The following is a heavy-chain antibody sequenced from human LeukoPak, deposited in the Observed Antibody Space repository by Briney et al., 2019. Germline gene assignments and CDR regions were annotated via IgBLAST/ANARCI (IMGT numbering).Heavy chain of an antibody. D-gene: IGHD3-10*01. CDR3: ARVYSANGYGSGYYDY. V-gene: IGHV3-21*01. CDR2: ITSTSNHI. J-gene: IGHJ4*02. Sequence: PGGSLRLSCVASGXSFSTYDMNWVRQAPGKGLEWVSAITSTSNHINYADSVKGRFTISRDSANNSLYLQMNSLRAEDTAVYYCARVYSANGYGSGYYDYWGQGTLVTVSS. CDR1: GXSFSTYD.